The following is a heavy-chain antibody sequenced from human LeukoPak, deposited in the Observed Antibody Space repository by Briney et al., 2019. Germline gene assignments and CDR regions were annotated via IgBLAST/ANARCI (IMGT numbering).Heavy chain of an antibody. V-gene: IGHV4-39*01. CDR2: IYYSGST. CDR3: ARLLFGSSYYFDY. J-gene: IGHJ4*02. D-gene: IGHD6-6*01. CDR1: GGSISSSSYH. Sequence: PSETLSLTCTVSGGSISSSSYHWGWIRQAPGKGLEWIGSIYYSGSTYYNPSLKSGVTISVDTSKSQFSLKLNSETAADTAVYYCARLLFGSSYYFDYWGQGTLVTVSS.